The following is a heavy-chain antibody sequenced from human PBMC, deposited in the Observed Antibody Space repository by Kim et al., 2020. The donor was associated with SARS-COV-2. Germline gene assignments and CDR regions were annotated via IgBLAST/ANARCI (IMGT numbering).Heavy chain of an antibody. CDR3: ARGARRVHAFDI. CDR1: GDSVSSITDS. J-gene: IGHJ3*02. Sequence: SQTLSLTCAISGDSVSSITDSWNWIRLSSSRGLEWLGRTYYRSKWLNDYALSMKGRITVSPDTSKNEFSLQLNSVTAEDTALYYCARGARRVHAFDIWGQGTKVTVSS. CDR2: TYYRSKWLN. V-gene: IGHV6-1*01. D-gene: IGHD3-16*01.